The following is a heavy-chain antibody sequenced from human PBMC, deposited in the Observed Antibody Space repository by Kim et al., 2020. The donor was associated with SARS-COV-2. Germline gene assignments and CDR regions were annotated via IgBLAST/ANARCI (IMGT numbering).Heavy chain of an antibody. V-gene: IGHV1-18*01. CDR3: ARKVVVATITFHYFDY. Sequence: ASVKVSCKASGYTFTSYGISWVRQAPGQGLEWMGWISAYNGNTNYAQKLQGRVTMTTDTSTSTAYMELRSLRSDDTAVYYCARKVVVATITFHYFDYWGQGTLVTVSS. CDR1: GYTFTSYG. D-gene: IGHD5-12*01. CDR2: ISAYNGNT. J-gene: IGHJ4*02.